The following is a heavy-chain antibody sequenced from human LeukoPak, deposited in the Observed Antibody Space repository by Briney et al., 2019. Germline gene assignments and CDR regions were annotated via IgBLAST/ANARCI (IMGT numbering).Heavy chain of an antibody. J-gene: IGHJ5*02. CDR2: IYYSGST. CDR3: ARVQSRLSWFDP. V-gene: IGHV4-59*12. Sequence: SETLSLTCTVSGGSISSYYWSWIRQPPGKGLEWIGSIYYSGSTYYNPSLRSRVTISVDTSKNQFSLGLGSVTAADTAVYYCARVQSRLSWFDPWGQGTLVTVSS. CDR1: GGSISSYY.